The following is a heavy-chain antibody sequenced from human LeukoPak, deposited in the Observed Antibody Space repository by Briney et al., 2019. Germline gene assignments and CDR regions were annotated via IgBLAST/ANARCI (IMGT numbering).Heavy chain of an antibody. J-gene: IGHJ6*03. CDR2: IYYSGST. V-gene: IGHV4-30-4*07. Sequence: PSETLSLTCAVSGGSISSGGYSWSWIRQPPGKGLEWIGYIYYSGSTYYNPTLKSRVTISVDTSKNQFSLKLSSVTAADTAVYYCARRIAVAGTAIYMDVWGKGTTVTISS. D-gene: IGHD6-19*01. CDR3: ARRIAVAGTAIYMDV. CDR1: GGSISSGGYS.